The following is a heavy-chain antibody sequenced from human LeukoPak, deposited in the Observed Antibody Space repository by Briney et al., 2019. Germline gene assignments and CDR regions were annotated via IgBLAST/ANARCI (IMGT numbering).Heavy chain of an antibody. CDR2: IYTSGST. J-gene: IGHJ6*03. CDR3: ARDLDFTGGSCYYVTV. CDR1: GDSISYYH. D-gene: IGHD2-8*02. V-gene: IGHV4-4*07. Sequence: SDTLSLTCSVSGDSISYYHWAWIRQPAGRALEWIGRIYTSGSTHYNPSVRGRASISIDTSENHFSLTLASVTAANTAVYYCARDLDFTGGSCYYVTVGGKGTTFPAS.